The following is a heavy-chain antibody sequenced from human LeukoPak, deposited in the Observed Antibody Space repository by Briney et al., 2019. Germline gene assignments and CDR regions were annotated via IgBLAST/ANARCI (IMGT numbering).Heavy chain of an antibody. CDR3: ARSSGYYYGMDY. D-gene: IGHD3-22*01. CDR2: IYSGGDT. V-gene: IGHV3-66*01. Sequence: GGSLRLSCAASGFTVNSYYMGWVRQAPGKGLEWVSVIYSGGDTYYADSVKGRFTISRDNSKNTLYLQMNSLRAEDTAVYYCARSSGYYYGMDYWGQGTLVTVSS. J-gene: IGHJ4*02. CDR1: GFTVNSYY.